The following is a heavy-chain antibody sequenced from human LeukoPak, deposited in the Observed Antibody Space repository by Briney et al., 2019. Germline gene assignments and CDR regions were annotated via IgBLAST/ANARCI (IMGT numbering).Heavy chain of an antibody. CDR1: GFTFSTYW. J-gene: IGHJ3*02. D-gene: IGHD1-1*01. CDR2: IKQDGSEK. CDR3: ASHGTSDAFDI. V-gene: IGHV3-7*05. Sequence: GEPLRLSCAASGFTFSTYWMTWVRQAPGKGLEWVASIKQDGSEKFYVDSVKGRFTISRDNAKNSLFLQMNSLRAEDTAVYYCASHGTSDAFDIWGQGTMVTVSS.